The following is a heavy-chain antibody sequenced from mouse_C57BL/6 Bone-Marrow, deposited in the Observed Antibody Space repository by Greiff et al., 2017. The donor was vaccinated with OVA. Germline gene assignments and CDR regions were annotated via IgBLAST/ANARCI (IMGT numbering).Heavy chain of an antibody. CDR2: IDPANGNT. CDR1: GFTIKNTY. Sequence: EVQLQQSVAELVRPGASVKLSCTASGFTIKNTYMHWVKQRPEQGLEWIGRIDPANGNTKYAPKFQGKATITADTSSNTAYLQLSILTSEDTDIYYCARGSSYWGQGTTLTVSS. CDR3: ARGSSY. J-gene: IGHJ2*01. D-gene: IGHD1-1*01. V-gene: IGHV14-3*01.